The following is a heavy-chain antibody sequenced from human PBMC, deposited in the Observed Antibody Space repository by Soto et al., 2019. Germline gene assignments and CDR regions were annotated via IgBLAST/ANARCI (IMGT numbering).Heavy chain of an antibody. J-gene: IGHJ4*02. CDR2: IYYSGST. V-gene: IGHV4-59*08. D-gene: IGHD3-10*01. CDR3: ARHNYGSGSTYFDY. Sequence: SETLRLTCTVSGGSISSYFWSWIRQPPGKGLEWIGYIYYSGSTNYNPSLKSRVTISVDTSKNQFSLKLNSMTAADTAVYYCARHNYGSGSTYFDYWGQGTLVTVSS. CDR1: GGSISSYF.